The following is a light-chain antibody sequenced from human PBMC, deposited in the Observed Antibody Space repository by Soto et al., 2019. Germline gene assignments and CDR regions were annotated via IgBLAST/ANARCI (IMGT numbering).Light chain of an antibody. Sequence: DIVLTQTPLSSPVTLGQPASISCRSSQSLLHSDGETYLSWLQQRPGQPPRLLIYKISNRFSGDPDRSMGSGAGTDFTLIISRVEAEDVGIYYCMQATNHPPYTFGQGTKLEIK. J-gene: IGKJ2*01. CDR3: MQATNHPPYT. V-gene: IGKV2-24*01. CDR1: QSLLHSDGETY. CDR2: KIS.